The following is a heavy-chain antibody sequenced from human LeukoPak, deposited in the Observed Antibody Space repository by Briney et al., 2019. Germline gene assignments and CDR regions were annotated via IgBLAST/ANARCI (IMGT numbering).Heavy chain of an antibody. CDR2: IYTSGST. CDR3: ASGSWFGEYPFDY. V-gene: IGHV4-4*08. CDR1: GGSISSYY. Sequence: SETLSLTCTVSGGSISSYYWSWIRQPPGKGLEWIGRIYTSGSTNYNPSLKSRVTISVDTSKNQFSLKLSSVTAADTVVYYCASGSWFGEYPFDYWGQGTLVTVSS. D-gene: IGHD3-10*01. J-gene: IGHJ4*02.